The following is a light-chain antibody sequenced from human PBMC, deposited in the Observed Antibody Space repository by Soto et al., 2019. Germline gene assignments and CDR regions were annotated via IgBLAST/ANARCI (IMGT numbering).Light chain of an antibody. CDR2: QDS. CDR1: KLGDKY. Sequence: SYELTQPPSVSVSPGQTASISCSGDKLGDKYVCWYQQKPGQSPVLVIYQDSRRPSGIPERFSGSNSGNAATLTISGTQAIDEADYYCQAWDSSTGVFGGGTQLTVL. V-gene: IGLV3-1*01. J-gene: IGLJ2*01. CDR3: QAWDSSTGV.